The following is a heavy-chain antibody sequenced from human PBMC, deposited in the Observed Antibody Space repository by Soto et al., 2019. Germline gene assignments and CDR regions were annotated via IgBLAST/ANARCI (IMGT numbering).Heavy chain of an antibody. J-gene: IGHJ3*01. CDR1: GYTFTQFP. D-gene: IGHD2-21*01. Sequence: QVRLVQSGAEVAKPGASVKVSCRASGYTFTQFPIYWVRLAPGQRLEWLGWIHTGSGNTKVSQRFQDRVTITRDTSSTTTSLELSRLTSEDTAIYFCRRDPTTFWWGQKPDGLDVWGQGTIVTVSS. CDR3: RRDPTTFWWGQKPDGLDV. CDR2: IHTGSGNT. V-gene: IGHV1-3*04.